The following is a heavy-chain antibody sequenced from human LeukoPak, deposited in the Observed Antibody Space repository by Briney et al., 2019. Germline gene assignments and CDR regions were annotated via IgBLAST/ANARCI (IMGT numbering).Heavy chain of an antibody. CDR3: ARDLSGSYSGGYFDY. V-gene: IGHV1-69*01. Sequence: SVKVSCKASGGTFSSYAISWVRQAPGQGLEWMGGIIPIFGTANYAQKFQGRVTITADESTSTAYMELSSLRSEDPAVYYCARDLSGSYSGGYFDYWGQGTLVTVSS. CDR2: IIPIFGTA. CDR1: GGTFSSYA. J-gene: IGHJ4*02. D-gene: IGHD3-10*01.